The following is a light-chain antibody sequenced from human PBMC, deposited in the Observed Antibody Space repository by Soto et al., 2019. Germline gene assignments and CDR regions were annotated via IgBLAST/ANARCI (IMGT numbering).Light chain of an antibody. CDR1: SSDVGGYNY. CDR3: SSYTSSSTPVV. V-gene: IGLV2-14*01. Sequence: QYALTQPASVSGSPGQSITISCTGTSSDVGGYNYVSWYQQHPGKAPKLMIYDVSNRPSGVSNRCSGSKSGNTASLTISGLQAEDEADYYCSSYTSSSTPVVFGGGTKLTVL. CDR2: DVS. J-gene: IGLJ2*01.